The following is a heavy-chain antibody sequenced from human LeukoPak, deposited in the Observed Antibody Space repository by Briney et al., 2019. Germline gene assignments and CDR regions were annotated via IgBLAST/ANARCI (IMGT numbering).Heavy chain of an antibody. CDR3: AKETRGSYSDY. Sequence: PGGSLRLSCAASGFTFSSSGMHWVRQAPGKGLEWVAFISYDGSNRYYADSVKGRFTISRDNSKNTLYLQMNSLRAVDTAVYYCAKETRGSYSDYWGQGTLVTVSS. V-gene: IGHV3-30*02. D-gene: IGHD5-12*01. J-gene: IGHJ4*02. CDR2: ISYDGSNR. CDR1: GFTFSSSG.